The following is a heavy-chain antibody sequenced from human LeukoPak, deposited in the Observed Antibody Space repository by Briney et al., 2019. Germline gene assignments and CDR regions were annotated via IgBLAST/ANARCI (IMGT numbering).Heavy chain of an antibody. D-gene: IGHD5-24*01. V-gene: IGHV3-66*01. Sequence: PGGSLRLSCAASGFTVSSNYMSWVRQAPGKGLEWVSVIYSGGSTYYADSVKGRFTISRDNSKNTLYLQMNSLRAEDTAVYYCARDGDGYNTLFDYWGQGTLVTVSS. CDR1: GFTVSSNY. CDR3: ARDGDGYNTLFDY. J-gene: IGHJ4*02. CDR2: IYSGGST.